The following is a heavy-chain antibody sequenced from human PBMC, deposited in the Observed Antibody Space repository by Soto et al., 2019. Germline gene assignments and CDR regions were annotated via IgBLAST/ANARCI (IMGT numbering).Heavy chain of an antibody. CDR1: GFTFISYS. CDR3: ARDGGPGYSYGYLTRGLDYYYGMDV. J-gene: IGHJ6*02. CDR2: ISSSSSTI. V-gene: IGHV3-48*02. D-gene: IGHD5-18*01. Sequence: PWGSLRLSCAASGFTFISYSMNFFRHSPCKWLEWVSYISSSSSTIYYADSVKGRFTISRDNAKNSLYLQMNSLRDEDTAVYYCARDGGPGYSYGYLTRGLDYYYGMDVWGQGTTVTVSS.